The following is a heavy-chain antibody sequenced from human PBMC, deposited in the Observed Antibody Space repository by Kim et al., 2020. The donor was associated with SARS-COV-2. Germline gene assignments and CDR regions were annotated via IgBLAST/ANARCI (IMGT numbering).Heavy chain of an antibody. Sequence: GGSLRLSCAASGFTFSSYAMHWVRQAPGKGLEWVAVISYDGSNKYYADSVKGRFTISRDNSKNTLYLQMNSLRAEDAAGYYCARESGSGWSAWGQGTMVTVPA. CDR2: ISYDGSNK. D-gene: IGHD6-19*01. V-gene: IGHV3-30-3*01. J-gene: IGHJ3*01. CDR3: ARESGSGWSA. CDR1: GFTFSSYA.